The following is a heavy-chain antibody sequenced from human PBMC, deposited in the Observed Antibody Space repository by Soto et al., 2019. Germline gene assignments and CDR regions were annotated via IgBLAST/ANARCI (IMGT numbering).Heavy chain of an antibody. J-gene: IGHJ4*02. CDR1: GDSVTSHY. CDR3: AKDRLPVMGAPAFSLDY. V-gene: IGHV4-59*02. CDR2: MHYTGFS. D-gene: IGHD1-26*01. Sequence: PSETLSLTCSFSGDSVTSHYLTWIRQSPEKGLEWIGYMHYTGFSHYNPSIKSRLTNSVDRSKNQFTLKLTSVTVEDTAVYYFAKDRLPVMGAPAFSLDYWGQGTLVTVSS.